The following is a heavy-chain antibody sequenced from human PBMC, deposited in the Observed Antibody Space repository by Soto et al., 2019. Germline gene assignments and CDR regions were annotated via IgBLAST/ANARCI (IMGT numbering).Heavy chain of an antibody. CDR1: VGSISNGGYY. CDR2: IHYSGST. CDR3: ARVRGSGNYAAYYFDS. Sequence: TLSLTCTVSVGSISNGGYYWNWFRQHPGKGLEWIGYIHYSGSTWYNPSLESRVTISVDTSKDQFSLKLRSVTAADTAVYYCARVRGSGNYAAYYFDSWGQGTLVTVSS. V-gene: IGHV4-31*03. J-gene: IGHJ4*01. D-gene: IGHD3-10*01.